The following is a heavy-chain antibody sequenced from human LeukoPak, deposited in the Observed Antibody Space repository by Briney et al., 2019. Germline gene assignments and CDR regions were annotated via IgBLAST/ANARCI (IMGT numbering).Heavy chain of an antibody. J-gene: IGHJ5*02. Sequence: ASVKVSCKASGYTFTSYDINWVRQATGQGLEWMGWMNPNRGNTGYAQKFQGRVTITRNTSISTAYMELSSLRSEDTAVYYCARAYNDFWSGYYSWFDPWGQGTLVTVSS. D-gene: IGHD3-3*01. V-gene: IGHV1-8*03. CDR3: ARAYNDFWSGYYSWFDP. CDR1: GYTFTSYD. CDR2: MNPNRGNT.